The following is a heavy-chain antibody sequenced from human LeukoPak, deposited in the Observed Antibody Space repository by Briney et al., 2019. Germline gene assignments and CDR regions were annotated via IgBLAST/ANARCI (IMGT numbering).Heavy chain of an antibody. V-gene: IGHV5-10-1*01. CDR1: GYSFTSYW. Sequence: GESLRTSCKGSGYSFTSYWISWVRQMPGKGLEWMGRIDPSDSYTNYSPSFQGHVTISADKSISTVYLQWSSLKASDTAMYYCARHSAGIVVAGKWGQGTLGTVSS. CDR3: ARHSAGIVVAGK. J-gene: IGHJ4*02. CDR2: IDPSDSYT. D-gene: IGHD6-19*01.